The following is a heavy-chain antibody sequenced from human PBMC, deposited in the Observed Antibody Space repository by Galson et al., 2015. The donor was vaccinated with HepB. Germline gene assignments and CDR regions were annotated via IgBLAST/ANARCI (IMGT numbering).Heavy chain of an antibody. CDR1: GFTFSSYA. V-gene: IGHV3-23*01. D-gene: IGHD2-15*01. CDR3: STNGGIVVVVAAKVGRAEYFQH. J-gene: IGHJ1*01. CDR2: ISGSGGST. Sequence: SLRLSCAASGFTFSSYAMSWVRQAPGKGLEWVSAISGSGGSTYYADSVKGRFTISRDNSKNTLYLQMNSLRAEDTAVYYCSTNGGIVVVVAAKVGRAEYFQHWGQGTLVTVSS.